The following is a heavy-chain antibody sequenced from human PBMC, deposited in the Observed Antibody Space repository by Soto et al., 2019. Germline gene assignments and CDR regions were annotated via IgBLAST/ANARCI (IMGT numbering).Heavy chain of an antibody. V-gene: IGHV3-74*01. Sequence: GGSLRLSCAASGFTFSSFWMHWVRQVPGKGLVWVSRINGDGSSTTYADSVKGRFTISRDNAKNMLYLQMDSLRAEDTAVYYCARDRGRYYLDCWGQGTQVTVSS. D-gene: IGHD3-10*01. CDR1: GFTFSSFW. CDR2: INGDGSST. J-gene: IGHJ4*02. CDR3: ARDRGRYYLDC.